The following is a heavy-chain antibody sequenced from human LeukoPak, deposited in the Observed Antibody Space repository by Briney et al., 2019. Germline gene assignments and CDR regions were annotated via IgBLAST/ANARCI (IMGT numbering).Heavy chain of an antibody. CDR1: GFIVSSNF. CDR3: AKGWLQFKYYFDS. Sequence: PGGSLRLSCAASGFIVSSNFMSWVRQAPGKGLEWVSDIYSGGSTYYADSVKGRFTISRENSKNTLYLQMNSVRGEDTAVYYCAKGWLQFKYYFDSWGQGNLVTVSS. V-gene: IGHV3-66*02. J-gene: IGHJ4*02. D-gene: IGHD5-24*01. CDR2: IYSGGST.